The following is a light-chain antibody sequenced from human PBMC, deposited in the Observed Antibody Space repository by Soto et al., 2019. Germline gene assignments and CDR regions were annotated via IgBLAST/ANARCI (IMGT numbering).Light chain of an antibody. V-gene: IGLV2-14*01. Sequence: QSVLTQPASVSGSPGQSITISCTGTSSDVGGYNYVSWYQQHPGKAPKLMIYEVSNRPSGVSNRFSGSKSGNTASLTISGLQAEDEAEYYCSSYTSSSPVVFCGGTTVTVL. CDR3: SSYTSSSPVV. CDR2: EVS. J-gene: IGLJ2*01. CDR1: SSDVGGYNY.